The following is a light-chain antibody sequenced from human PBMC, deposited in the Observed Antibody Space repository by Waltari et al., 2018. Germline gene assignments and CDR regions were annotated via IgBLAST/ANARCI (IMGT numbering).Light chain of an antibody. Sequence: QSALTHPASVSGSPGQSITIPCIGSSSNVGPYTLVPWYQQHPGKVPKLMIYEVTERPSGVSNRFSASKSGNTASLTISGLQAEDEADYYCCSYAGSNTYVFGTGTKVIVL. J-gene: IGLJ1*01. CDR2: EVT. V-gene: IGLV2-23*02. CDR1: SSNVGPYTL. CDR3: CSYAGSNTYV.